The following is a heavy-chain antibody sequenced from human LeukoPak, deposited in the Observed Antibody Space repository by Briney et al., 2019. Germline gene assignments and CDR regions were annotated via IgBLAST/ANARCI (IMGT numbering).Heavy chain of an antibody. CDR3: ARGLRRGDY. D-gene: IGHD4-17*01. CDR2: ISSTGNNI. CDR1: GFTFTIYT. J-gene: IGHJ4*02. V-gene: IGHV3-21*01. Sequence: GGSLRLSCAASGFTFTIYTMNWVRQAPGRGLEWVSSISSTGNNIYYADSGKGRFTISRDNAKVSLYLEMNSLRAEDTAVYYCARGLRRGDYWGQGTLVTVSS.